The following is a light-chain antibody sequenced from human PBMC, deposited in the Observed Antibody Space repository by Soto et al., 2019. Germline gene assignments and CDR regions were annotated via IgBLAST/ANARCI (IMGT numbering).Light chain of an antibody. CDR2: EVS. J-gene: IGLJ2*01. Sequence: SALTQPASVSGSPGQSITISCTGTSSDVGGYNYVSWYQQHPGKAPKLMISEVSNRPSGVSDRFSGSKSGNTASLTISGLQAEDEADYYCSSYTSNNTPVFGGGTKLTVL. CDR3: SSYTSNNTPV. V-gene: IGLV2-14*01. CDR1: SSDVGGYNY.